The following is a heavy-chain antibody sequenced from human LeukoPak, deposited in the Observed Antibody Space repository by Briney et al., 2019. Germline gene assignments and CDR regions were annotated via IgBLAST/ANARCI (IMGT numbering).Heavy chain of an antibody. CDR2: IYTSGST. J-gene: IGHJ4*02. D-gene: IGHD1-26*01. CDR1: GGSISSHY. V-gene: IGHV4-4*07. Sequence: SETLSLTCTVSGGSISSHYWSWFRQPAGKGLEWIGRIYTSGSTNYSPSLKSRATMSVDTSRNQFSLRLSSVTAADTAVYYCAREVGEGFTLPYFDYWGQGTLVTVSS. CDR3: AREVGEGFTLPYFDY.